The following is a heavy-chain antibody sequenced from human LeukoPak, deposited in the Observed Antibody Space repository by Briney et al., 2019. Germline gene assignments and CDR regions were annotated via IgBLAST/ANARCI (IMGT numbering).Heavy chain of an antibody. J-gene: IGHJ6*03. D-gene: IGHD6-13*01. CDR1: GGSISSYY. V-gene: IGHV4-4*08. CDR3: AREGIAAAGIYYYYYMDV. CDR2: IYTSGST. Sequence: SETLSLTCTVSGGSISSYYWSWIRQPPGKGLEWIGRIYTSGSTNYNPSLKSRVTISVDTSKNQFSLKLSSVTAADTAVYYCAREGIAAAGIYYYYYMDVWGKGTTVTVSS.